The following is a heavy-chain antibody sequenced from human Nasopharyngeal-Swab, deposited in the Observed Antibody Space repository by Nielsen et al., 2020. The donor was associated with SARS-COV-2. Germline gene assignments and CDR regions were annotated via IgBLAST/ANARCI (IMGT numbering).Heavy chain of an antibody. CDR1: GFTFNTYV. CDR3: VRGTLTLPGLDY. V-gene: IGHV3-64*02. D-gene: IGHD1-26*01. CDR2: IGPNGGGI. J-gene: IGHJ4*02. Sequence: GESLKISCAASGFTFNTYVIHWVRQAPGKGLEYVSAIGPNGGGIFYADSVKGRFTISRDNSKNTVWLQMGSLRSEDMAVYYCVRGTLTLPGLDYWGQGALVTVSS.